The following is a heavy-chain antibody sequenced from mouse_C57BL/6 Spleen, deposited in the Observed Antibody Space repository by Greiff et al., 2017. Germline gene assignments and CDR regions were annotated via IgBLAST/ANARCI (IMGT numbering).Heavy chain of an antibody. V-gene: IGHV1-20*01. J-gene: IGHJ1*03. CDR3: ASHYSNYWYFDV. CDR2: INPYNGDT. D-gene: IGHD2-5*01. Sequence: VQLKQSGPELVKPGDSVKISCKASGYSFTGYFMNWVMQSHGKSLEWIGRINPYNGDTFYNQKFKGKATLTVDKSSSTAHMELRSLTSEDSAVYYCASHYSNYWYFDVWGTGTTVTVSS. CDR1: GYSFTGYF.